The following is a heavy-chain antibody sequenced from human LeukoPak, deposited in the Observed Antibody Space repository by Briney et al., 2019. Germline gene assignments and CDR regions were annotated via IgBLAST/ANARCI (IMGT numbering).Heavy chain of an antibody. CDR2: ISYDGSNK. CDR1: GFTFSSYG. J-gene: IGHJ4*02. V-gene: IGHV3-30*18. D-gene: IGHD2-2*01. CDR3: AKEAVPAATYHFDY. Sequence: GGSLRLSCAASGFTFSSYGMHWVRQAPGKGLEWVAVISYDGSNKYYADSVKGRFTISRDNSKNALYLQMNSLRAEDTAVYYCAKEAVPAATYHFDYWGQGTLVTVSS.